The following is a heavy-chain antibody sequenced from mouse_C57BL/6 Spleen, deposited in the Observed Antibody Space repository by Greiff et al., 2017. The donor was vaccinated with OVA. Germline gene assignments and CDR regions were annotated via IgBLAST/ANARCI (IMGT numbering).Heavy chain of an antibody. CDR1: GYTFTEYT. CDR3: ARHEGGSAFDY. V-gene: IGHV1-62-2*01. Sequence: VQLQESGAELVKPGASVKLSCKASGYTFTEYTIHWVKQRPGQGLEWIGWFYPGSGSTKYNEKFKDKATLTADKSSSKVYMERSTSTSEDAADCFCARHEGGSAFDYWGQGTTLTVSS. D-gene: IGHD1-1*02. J-gene: IGHJ2*01. CDR2: FYPGSGST.